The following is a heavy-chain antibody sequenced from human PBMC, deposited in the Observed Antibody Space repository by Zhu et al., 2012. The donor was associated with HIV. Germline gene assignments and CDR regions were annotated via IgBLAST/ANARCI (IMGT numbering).Heavy chain of an antibody. V-gene: IGHV4-4*09. CDR1: GGSISSYY. CDR2: IYTSGST. D-gene: IGHD3-16*01. CDR3: ARGSYGLDY. J-gene: IGHJ4*02. Sequence: QVQLQESGPGLVKPSETLSLTCTVSGGSISSYYWSWIRQPPGKGLEWIGYIYTSGSTSYNPSLESRVTISVDTSKNQFSLRLSSVTAADTAVYYCARGSYGLDYWGQGPWSPSP.